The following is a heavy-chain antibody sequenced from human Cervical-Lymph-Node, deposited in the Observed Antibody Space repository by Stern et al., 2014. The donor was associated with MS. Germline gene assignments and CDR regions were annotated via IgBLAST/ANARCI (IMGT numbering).Heavy chain of an antibody. Sequence: VQLVESGAEVKKPGSSVKVSCKASGGTFNTNVISWVRQAPGQGLEWMGGIIPIFGTALYAQKFQGRVTITANESTRAVYMELGSLRSEDTAVYYCARAAYSTSSYNYWGQGTLVIVSS. CDR2: IIPIFGTA. D-gene: IGHD6-6*01. CDR3: ARAAYSTSSYNY. V-gene: IGHV1-69*01. CDR1: GGTFNTNV. J-gene: IGHJ4*02.